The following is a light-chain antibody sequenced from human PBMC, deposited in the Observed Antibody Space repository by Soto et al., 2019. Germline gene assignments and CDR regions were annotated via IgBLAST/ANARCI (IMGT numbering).Light chain of an antibody. CDR1: QSVSSSY. V-gene: IGKV3-20*01. J-gene: IGKJ2*01. Sequence: EIVLTQSPGTLSLSPGERATLSCRASQSVSSSYLAWYQQKPGQPPRLLIYGASTRATGIPDRFSGSGSGTDFTLTISRLEPEDLAVYYCQQYGSSPYTFGQGTKLEIK. CDR2: GAS. CDR3: QQYGSSPYT.